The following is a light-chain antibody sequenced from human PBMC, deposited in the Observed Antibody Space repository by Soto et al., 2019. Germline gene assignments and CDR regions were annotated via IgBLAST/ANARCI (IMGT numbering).Light chain of an antibody. V-gene: IGKV3-20*01. J-gene: IGKJ4*01. CDR3: QQYGSSPLT. CDR2: GAS. Sequence: DIVLTQSPGTLSLSPGERATLSCRASQSVSSSYLAWYQQKPGQAPRLLIYGASSRATGIPDRFSVSGSGTDFNLTISRLEPEDFALYYCQQYGSSPLTFGGGTKVEFK. CDR1: QSVSSSY.